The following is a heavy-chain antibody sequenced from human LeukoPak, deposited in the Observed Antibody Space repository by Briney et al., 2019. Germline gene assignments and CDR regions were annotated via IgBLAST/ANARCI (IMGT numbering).Heavy chain of an antibody. CDR3: AGGLRYNSGFDY. CDR2: ISGSGAST. CDR1: GGSISSYY. J-gene: IGHJ4*02. D-gene: IGHD1-1*01. V-gene: IGHV3-23*01. Sequence: ETLSLTCTVSGGSISSYYWSWIRQPAGKGLEWVSAISGSGASTYYQDSVKGRFTISRDNSKTTLYLQMNSLRGDDTAVYYCAGGLRYNSGFDYWGQGTLVTVSS.